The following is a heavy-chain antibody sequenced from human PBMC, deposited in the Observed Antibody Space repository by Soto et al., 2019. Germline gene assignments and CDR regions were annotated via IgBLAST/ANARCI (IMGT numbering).Heavy chain of an antibody. J-gene: IGHJ4*02. CDR3: ARHETGRFVITAPTEY. V-gene: IGHV3-21*01. CDR1: GFTFGSYS. CDR2: ISSESMVI. D-gene: IGHD1-20*01. Sequence: PGGSLRLSCAASGFTFGSYSMNWVRQAPGKGLEWVSSISSESMVILYADSVKGRFTISRDNAESSLYLQMNSLRVEDTAVYYCARHETGRFVITAPTEYWGRGTLLTVSS.